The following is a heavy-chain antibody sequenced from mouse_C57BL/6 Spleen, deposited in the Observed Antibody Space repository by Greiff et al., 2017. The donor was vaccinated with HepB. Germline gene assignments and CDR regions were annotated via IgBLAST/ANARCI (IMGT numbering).Heavy chain of an antibody. CDR3: AREEDSSGYGWFAY. CDR1: GYTFPSYW. J-gene: IGHJ3*01. Sequence: QVQLQQSGAELVKPGASVKLSCKASGYTFPSYWMHWVKQRPGRGLEWIGRIDTNSGGNKYNEKLKIKATLTVDKPSSTAYMQLSSLTSEDSAVYYCAREEDSSGYGWFAYGGQGTLVTVSA. D-gene: IGHD3-2*02. CDR2: IDTNSGGN. V-gene: IGHV1-72*01.